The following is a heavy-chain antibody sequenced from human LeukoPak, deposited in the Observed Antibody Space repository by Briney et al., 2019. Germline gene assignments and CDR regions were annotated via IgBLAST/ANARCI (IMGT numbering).Heavy chain of an antibody. CDR1: GFTFSSYS. D-gene: IGHD2/OR15-2a*01. V-gene: IGHV3-48*04. CDR2: ISSSGSTI. CDR3: ARDFHIFDY. J-gene: IGHJ4*02. Sequence: PGGSLRLSCAASGFTFSSYSMNWVRQAPGKGLEWVSYISSSGSTIYYADSVKGRFTISRDNAKNSLYLQMNSLRAEDTAVYYCARDFHIFDYWGQGTLVTVSS.